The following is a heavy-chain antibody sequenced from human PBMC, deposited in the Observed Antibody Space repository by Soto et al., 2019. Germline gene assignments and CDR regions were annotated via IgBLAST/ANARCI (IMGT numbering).Heavy chain of an antibody. V-gene: IGHV3-15*01. CDR3: TTPSSSYDILTGYHISRDY. D-gene: IGHD3-9*01. J-gene: IGHJ4*02. CDR1: GFTFSNAW. Sequence: TGGSLRLSCAASGFTFSNAWMSWVRQAPGKGLEWVGRIKSKTDGGTTDYAAPVKGRFTISRDDSKNTLYLQMNSLKTEDTAVYYCTTPSSSYDILTGYHISRDYWGQGTLVTVSS. CDR2: IKSKTDGGTT.